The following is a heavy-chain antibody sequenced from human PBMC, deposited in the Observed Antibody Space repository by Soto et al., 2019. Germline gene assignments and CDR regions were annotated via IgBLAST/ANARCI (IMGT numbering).Heavy chain of an antibody. J-gene: IGHJ4*01. V-gene: IGHV3-33*01. D-gene: IGHD6-13*01. CDR3: ARDASSWYSEY. Sequence: PGKGLEWVAVIWDDESNKYYADSVKGRFTISRDNSKNTLYLQMNSLRAEYTVVYEYARDASSWYSEYWVNRTPVTV. CDR2: IWDDESNK.